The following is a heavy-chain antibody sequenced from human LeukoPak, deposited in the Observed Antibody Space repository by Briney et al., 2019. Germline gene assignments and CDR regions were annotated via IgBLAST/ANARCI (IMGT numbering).Heavy chain of an antibody. CDR2: IYYTGST. D-gene: IGHD6-13*01. Sequence: SETLSLTCTVSGGSINNNNYYWGWIRQPPGKGLEWIGSIYYTGSTYYNPSLKSRVTISVDTSKNQFSLKLSSVTAADTAVYYCAKIAAAGTFDYWGQGTLVTVSS. J-gene: IGHJ4*02. CDR3: AKIAAAGTFDY. CDR1: GGSINNNNYY. V-gene: IGHV4-39*01.